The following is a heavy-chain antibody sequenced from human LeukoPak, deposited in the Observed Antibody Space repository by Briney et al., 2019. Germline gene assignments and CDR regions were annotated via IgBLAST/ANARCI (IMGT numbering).Heavy chain of an antibody. CDR2: ISGSGGST. J-gene: IGHJ2*01. D-gene: IGHD4-17*01. V-gene: IGHV3-23*01. CDR3: AKELTMYGDHVTYWYFDL. Sequence: GGSLRLSCAVSGFTFSNYAMSWVRQAPGKGLEWVSGISGSGGSTYYADSMKGRFTNSRDNSKNTLYLQMNSLRAEDTAVYYCAKELTMYGDHVTYWYFDLWGRGTLVTVSS. CDR1: GFTFSNYA.